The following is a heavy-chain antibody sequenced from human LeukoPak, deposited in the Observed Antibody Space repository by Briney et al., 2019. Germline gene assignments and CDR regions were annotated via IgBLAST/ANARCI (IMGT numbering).Heavy chain of an antibody. J-gene: IGHJ6*02. CDR2: ISAYNGNT. V-gene: IGHV1-18*01. D-gene: IGHD4-17*01. CDR3: ARDHPTTVTYARSYYYGMDV. Sequence: GASVKVSCKASGYTFTSYGISWVRQAPGQGLEWMGWISAYNGNTNYAQKLQGRVTMTTDTSTSTAYMELRSLRSDDTAVYYCARDHPTTVTYARSYYYGMDVWGQGTTVTVSS. CDR1: GYTFTSYG.